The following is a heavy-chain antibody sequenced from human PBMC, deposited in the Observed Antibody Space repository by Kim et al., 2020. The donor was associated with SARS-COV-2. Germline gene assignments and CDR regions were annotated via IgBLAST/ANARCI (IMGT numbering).Heavy chain of an antibody. CDR3: ARDWLDRTPRYCSSTSCYTLDY. CDR1: GFTFSSYA. Sequence: GGSLRLSCAASGFTFSSYAMHWVRQAPGKGLEWVAVISYDGSNKYYADSVKGRFTISRDNSKNTLYLQMNSLRAEDTAVYYCARDWLDRTPRYCSSTSCYTLDYWGQGTLVTVSS. J-gene: IGHJ4*02. CDR2: ISYDGSNK. V-gene: IGHV3-30*04. D-gene: IGHD2-2*02.